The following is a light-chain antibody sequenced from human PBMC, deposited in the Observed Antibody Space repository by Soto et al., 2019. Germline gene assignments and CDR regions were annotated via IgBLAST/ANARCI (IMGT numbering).Light chain of an antibody. V-gene: IGKV3-20*01. CDR2: GAY. CDR3: QQYGSSGT. Sequence: EIVLTQSPGTLSLSPGERATLSCSASQSVSNNYLAWYQQKPGQAPRLLIYGAYNRDTSLPDRFSGSGSGTDFTLTSSRLEPDDFAVYYCQQYGSSGTFGQGTKVEIK. J-gene: IGKJ1*01. CDR1: QSVSNNY.